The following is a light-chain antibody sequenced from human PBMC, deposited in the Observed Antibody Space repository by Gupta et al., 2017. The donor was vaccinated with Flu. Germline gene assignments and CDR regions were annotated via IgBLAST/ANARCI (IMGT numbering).Light chain of an antibody. CDR2: AAS. Sequence: PSSRAASTRDRVTITCRASHSSSSYLAWYQQKPGKAPKLLIYAASTLQSGVPARFSGSGSGTDFTLTISSLQAEDVATYYCQQYYSYPRTFGGGTKVEIK. CDR1: HSSSSY. V-gene: IGKV1-8*01. J-gene: IGKJ4*02. CDR3: QQYYSYPRT.